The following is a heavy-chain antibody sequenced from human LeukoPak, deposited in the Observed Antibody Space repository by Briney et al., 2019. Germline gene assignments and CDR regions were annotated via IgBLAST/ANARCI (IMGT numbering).Heavy chain of an antibody. D-gene: IGHD1-26*01. V-gene: IGHV3-7*01. CDR3: ARVRGPNPGWEPYYYMDV. CDR2: IKQDGSEK. J-gene: IGHJ6*03. Sequence: GRSLRLSCAASGFTFSSYWMSWVRQAPGKGLEWVANIKQDGSEKYYVDSVKGRFTISRDNAKNSLYLQMNSLRAEDTAVYYCARVRGPNPGWEPYYYMDVWGKGTTVTISS. CDR1: GFTFSSYW.